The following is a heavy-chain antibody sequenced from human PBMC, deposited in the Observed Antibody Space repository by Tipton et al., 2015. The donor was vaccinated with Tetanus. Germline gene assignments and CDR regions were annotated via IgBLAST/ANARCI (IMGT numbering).Heavy chain of an antibody. CDR3: ARDKSGPSFY. Sequence: SLRLSCAASGFTFSNYWMSWVRQAPGKGLEWVANIKVDGGEVYYVDSVKGRFTISRDNAKNSLYLQMNSLRAEDTAVYYCARDKSGPSFYWGQVTLATVSS. CDR1: GFTFSNYW. CDR2: IKVDGGEV. J-gene: IGHJ4*02. V-gene: IGHV3-7*01. D-gene: IGHD2-2*01.